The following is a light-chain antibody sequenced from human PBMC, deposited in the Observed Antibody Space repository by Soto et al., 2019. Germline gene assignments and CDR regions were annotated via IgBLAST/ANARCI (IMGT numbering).Light chain of an antibody. V-gene: IGKV3-20*01. Sequence: EIVLTQSPGTLSLSPGERATLSCWAGQSVSSTFLAGFHHKPGQAPRLLIYGASARATGIPDRFSGSGSGTDFSLTINRLEPEDSAVYYCQQFGTSPLWTFGQGTKVEIK. CDR1: QSVSSTF. J-gene: IGKJ1*01. CDR2: GAS. CDR3: QQFGTSPLWT.